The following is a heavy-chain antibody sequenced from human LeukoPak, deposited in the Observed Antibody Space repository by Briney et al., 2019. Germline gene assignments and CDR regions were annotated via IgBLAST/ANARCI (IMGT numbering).Heavy chain of an antibody. CDR1: GFTFSSYS. CDR3: ARDPTILTGTDGDY. D-gene: IGHD3-9*01. J-gene: IGHJ4*02. CDR2: ISSSSSYI. V-gene: IGHV3-21*01. Sequence: GGSLRLSCAASGFTFSSYSMNWVRQAPGKGLEWVSSISSSSSYIYYADSVKGRFTISRDNAKDSLYLQMNSLRAEDTAVYYCARDPTILTGTDGDYWGQGTLVTVSS.